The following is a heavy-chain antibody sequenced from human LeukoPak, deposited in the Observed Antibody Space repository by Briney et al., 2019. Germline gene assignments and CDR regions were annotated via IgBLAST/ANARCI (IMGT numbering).Heavy chain of an antibody. J-gene: IGHJ4*02. D-gene: IGHD6-19*01. CDR1: GFIFSSYG. CDR2: ISYDGSNK. Sequence: PGGSLRLSCAASGFIFSSYGMHWVRQAPGKGLEGVAVISYDGSNKYYAGSVKGRFTISRDNSKNTLYLQMNSLKTEDTAVYYCTRDLWSSGWAGYWGQGTLVTVSS. CDR3: TRDLWSSGWAGY. V-gene: IGHV3-30*03.